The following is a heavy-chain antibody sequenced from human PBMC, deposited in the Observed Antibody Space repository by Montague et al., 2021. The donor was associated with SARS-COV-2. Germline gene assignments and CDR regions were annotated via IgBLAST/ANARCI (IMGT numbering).Heavy chain of an antibody. J-gene: IGHJ6*02. CDR3: VRVRGAALYFGEVGYYGMVV. Sequence: TLSLTCTVSGASVTTGHYYWSWIRQPAGKGLEWIGRVYPSGNTNYNPSLRSRVSISVDMSKNQISLKLSSVTAADTAVYSCVRVRGAALYFGEVGYYGMVVWGQGTTVTVSS. CDR1: GASVTTGHYY. CDR2: VYPSGNT. V-gene: IGHV4-61*02. D-gene: IGHD3-10*01.